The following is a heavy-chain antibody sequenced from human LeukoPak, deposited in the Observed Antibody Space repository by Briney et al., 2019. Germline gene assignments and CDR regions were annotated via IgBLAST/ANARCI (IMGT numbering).Heavy chain of an antibody. V-gene: IGHV3-9*01. CDR3: AKDLMRDRWFGES. CDR2: ISWNSGSI. Sequence: GGSLRLSCAASGFTFDDYAMHWVRQAPGKGLEWVSGISWNSGSIGYADSVKGRFTISRDTSRNTLYLQMNSLRLEDTAVYYCAKDLMRDRWFGESWGQGTLVTVSS. J-gene: IGHJ5*02. CDR1: GFTFDDYA. D-gene: IGHD3-10*01.